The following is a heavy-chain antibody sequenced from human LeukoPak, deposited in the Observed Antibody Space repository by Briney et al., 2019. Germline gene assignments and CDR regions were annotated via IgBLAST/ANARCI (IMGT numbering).Heavy chain of an antibody. CDR3: AKDSSGYYYSTEYFQH. V-gene: IGHV3-23*01. J-gene: IGHJ1*01. CDR2: ISGSCGRT. CDR1: GFTFSSYA. Sequence: PGGSLRLSCAASGFTFSSYAVSWVRQAPGKGLEGVSAISGSCGRTYYADSVKGRFTISRDNSKNALYLQMNSLRDDDTAVYYCAKDSSGYYYSTEYFQHWGQGSLVTVSS. D-gene: IGHD3-22*01.